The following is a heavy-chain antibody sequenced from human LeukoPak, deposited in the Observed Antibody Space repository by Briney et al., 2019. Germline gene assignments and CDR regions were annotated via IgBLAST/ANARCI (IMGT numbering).Heavy chain of an antibody. J-gene: IGHJ2*01. CDR1: AFTASSNY. CDR3: ARVRKEYFDL. CDR2: MYGGGST. V-gene: IGHV3-53*01. Sequence: GRSLRLSCAASAFTASSNYMSWVRQEAGKGLEWVSVMYGGGSTYYADSVKGRFTISRDNSKNTLYLQMNSLRAEDTAVYYCARVRKEYFDLWGRGTLVTVSS.